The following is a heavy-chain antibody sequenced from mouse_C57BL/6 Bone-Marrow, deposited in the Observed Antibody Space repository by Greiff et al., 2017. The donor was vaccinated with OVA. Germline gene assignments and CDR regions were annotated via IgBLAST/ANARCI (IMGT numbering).Heavy chain of an antibody. CDR3: ARTFYGSSYDWYFDV. Sequence: VQRVESGPGLVQPSQSLSITCTVSGFSLTSYGVHWVRQSPGKGLEWLGVIWSGGSTDYNAAFISRLSISKDNSKRQVFFKMNSLQADDTAIYYCARTFYGSSYDWYFDVWGTGTTVTVSS. CDR1: GFSLTSYG. CDR2: IWSGGST. V-gene: IGHV2-2*01. D-gene: IGHD1-1*01. J-gene: IGHJ1*03.